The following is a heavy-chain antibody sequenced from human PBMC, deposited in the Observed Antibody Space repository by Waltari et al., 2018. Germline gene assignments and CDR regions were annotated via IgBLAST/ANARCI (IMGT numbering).Heavy chain of an antibody. Sequence: QPQLQESGPGLVKPSETLSLTCTVSCGSVSSSSYYWGWVRQSPGKGLEWIGSVYYTGKTYHNPSLKRRFTISVDASKNQFSLSVNSVTAADTAVYYCVREPSSSEGLDPWGQGSLVYVSS. J-gene: IGHJ5*02. D-gene: IGHD6-6*01. CDR2: VYYTGKT. CDR3: VREPSSSEGLDP. V-gene: IGHV4-39*07. CDR1: CGSVSSSSYY.